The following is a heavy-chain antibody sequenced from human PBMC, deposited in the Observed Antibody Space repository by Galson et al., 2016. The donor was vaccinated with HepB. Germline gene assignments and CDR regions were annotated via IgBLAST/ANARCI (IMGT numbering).Heavy chain of an antibody. CDR2: INHSGST. CDR3: ARDGGYATSDYYFDH. V-gene: IGHV4-59*01. J-gene: IGHJ4*02. CDR1: GGSIRPDY. D-gene: IGHD1-26*01. Sequence: ETLSLTCTVSGGSIRPDYWSWIRQPPGKGLEWIGYINHSGSTKYNPSLKSRVTMSVDTSKNQFSLRLSSVTAADTAVYYCARDGGYATSDYYFDHWGQGTLVTASS.